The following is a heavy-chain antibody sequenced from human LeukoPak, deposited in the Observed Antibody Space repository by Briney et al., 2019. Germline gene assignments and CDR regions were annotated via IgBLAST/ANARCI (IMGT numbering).Heavy chain of an antibody. J-gene: IGHJ3*02. Sequence: GGSLRLSCAASGFTFSQAWMSWVRQAPGKGLEWVGRMKSKKDGGTTDYAARVKVRFSIPRDDSKNTLYLQMNSLKTEDTAVYYCTTDDYYGDTPFGLDAFDMWGQGTMVTVSS. CDR2: MKSKKDGGTT. D-gene: IGHD3-10*01. V-gene: IGHV3-15*01. CDR1: GFTFSQAW. CDR3: TTDDYYGDTPFGLDAFDM.